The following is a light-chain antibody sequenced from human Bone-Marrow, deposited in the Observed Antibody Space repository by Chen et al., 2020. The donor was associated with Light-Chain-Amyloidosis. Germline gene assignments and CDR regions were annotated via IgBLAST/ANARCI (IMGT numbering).Light chain of an antibody. Sequence: QSALTQPASVSGSPGQSITISCTGTSSDVGGDNHVAWYQQHPDTPPKLMIYEVTNRPSWVPERISGSKSDNTASLTISGLQTENEADYFCSSYTITNTLVFGSGTRVTVL. CDR2: EVT. V-gene: IGLV2-14*01. J-gene: IGLJ1*01. CDR1: SSDVGGDNH. CDR3: SSYTITNTLV.